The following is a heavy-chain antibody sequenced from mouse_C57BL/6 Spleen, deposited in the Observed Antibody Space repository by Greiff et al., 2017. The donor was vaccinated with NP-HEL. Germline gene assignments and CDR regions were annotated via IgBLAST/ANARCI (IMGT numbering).Heavy chain of an antibody. J-gene: IGHJ4*01. CDR3: ARRSQGAMDY. V-gene: IGHV5-2*01. CDR1: EYEFTSHA. CDR2: INSDGGST. Sequence: EVKLVESGGGLVRPGESLKLSCESNEYEFTSHAMSWVRKTPEKRLELVAAINSDGGSTYYPANMERRFIISRDNTKKNLYLQMSSLRSEDTALYYYARRSQGAMDYWGQGTSVTVSS.